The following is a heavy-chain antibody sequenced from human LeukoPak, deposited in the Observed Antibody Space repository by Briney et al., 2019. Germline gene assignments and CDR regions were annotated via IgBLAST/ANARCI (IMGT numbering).Heavy chain of an antibody. CDR2: ISGSGGST. Sequence: PGGSLRLSCAASGFTFSSYAMSWVRQAPGKGLEWVSAISGSGGSTYYADSVKGRFTISRDNSKNTLYLQMNSLRAEDTAVYYCARDRIAAAATGNWFDPWGQGTLVTVSS. J-gene: IGHJ5*02. V-gene: IGHV3-23*01. CDR3: ARDRIAAAATGNWFDP. D-gene: IGHD6-13*01. CDR1: GFTFSSYA.